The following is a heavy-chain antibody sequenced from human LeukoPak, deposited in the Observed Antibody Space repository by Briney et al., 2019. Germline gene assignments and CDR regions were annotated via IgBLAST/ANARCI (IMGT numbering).Heavy chain of an antibody. CDR2: IYSNGST. CDR3: ARDSGWRGDY. V-gene: IGHV4-4*07. D-gene: IGHD6-19*01. CDR1: GGSISNYY. Sequence: SETLSLTCTVSGGSISNYYWSWIRQPAGKGLEWIGRIYSNGSTNHNPSLKSRVTMSVDASRNQFSLKLSSVTAADTAVYYCARDSGWRGDYWGQGTLVTVSS. J-gene: IGHJ4*02.